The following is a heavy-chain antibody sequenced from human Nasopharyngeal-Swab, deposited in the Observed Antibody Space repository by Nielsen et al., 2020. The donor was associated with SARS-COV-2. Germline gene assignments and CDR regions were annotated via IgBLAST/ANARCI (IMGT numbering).Heavy chain of an antibody. CDR1: GFTFDDYA. CDR2: ISGSGGST. D-gene: IGHD6-13*01. CDR3: AKEGRQQLVRPFDY. J-gene: IGHJ4*02. V-gene: IGHV3-23*01. Sequence: GESLKISCAASGFTFDDYAMHWVRQAPGKGLEWVSLISGSGGSTYYADSVKGRFTISRDNSKNTLYLQMNSLRAEDTAVYYCAKEGRQQLVRPFDYWGQGTLVTVSS.